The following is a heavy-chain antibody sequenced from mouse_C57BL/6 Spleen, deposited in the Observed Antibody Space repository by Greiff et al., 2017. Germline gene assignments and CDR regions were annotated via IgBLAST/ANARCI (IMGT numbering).Heavy chain of an antibody. D-gene: IGHD1-1*01. V-gene: IGHV5-6*02. CDR1: GFTFSSYG. Sequence: EVKLVESGGDLVKPGGSLKLSCAASGFTFSSYGMSWVRQTPDTRLEWVATISSDGSYTYYPDSVKGRFTISRDKAKNTLYLQMSSLKSEDTAMYYCARRPTTGYAMDYLGQGTSVTVSS. CDR3: ARRPTTGYAMDY. CDR2: ISSDGSYT. J-gene: IGHJ4*01.